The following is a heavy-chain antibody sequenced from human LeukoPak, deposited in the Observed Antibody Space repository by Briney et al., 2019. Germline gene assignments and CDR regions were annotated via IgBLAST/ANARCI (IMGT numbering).Heavy chain of an antibody. J-gene: IGHJ4*02. CDR1: GYTFTSHH. CDR3: ARGRPTNLAGIY. Sequence: ASVKVSCKASGYTFTSHHINWVRQAAGQGPEWMGWMNPNSGNTVYAQKFQGRVTMTWDTSIDTAYMELSSLRSEDTAVYYCARGRPTNLAGIYRGQGTLVTVSS. CDR2: MNPNSGNT. V-gene: IGHV1-8*01.